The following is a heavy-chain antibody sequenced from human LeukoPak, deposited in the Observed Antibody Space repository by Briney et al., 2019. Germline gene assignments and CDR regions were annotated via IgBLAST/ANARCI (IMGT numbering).Heavy chain of an antibody. D-gene: IGHD2-2*01. CDR3: ARANFGYCSSTSCLGAFDI. J-gene: IGHJ3*02. CDR1: GGSISSSSYY. CDR2: IYYSGST. Sequence: PSETLSLTCTVSGGSISSSSYYWGWIRQPPGKGLEWIGSIYYSGSTYYNPSLKSRVTISVDTSKNQFSLKLSSVTAADTAVYYCARANFGYCSSTSCLGAFDIWGQGTMVTVSS. V-gene: IGHV4-39*07.